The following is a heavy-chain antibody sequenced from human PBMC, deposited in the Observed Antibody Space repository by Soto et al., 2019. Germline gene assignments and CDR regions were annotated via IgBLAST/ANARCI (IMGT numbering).Heavy chain of an antibody. D-gene: IGHD2-2*02. Sequence: QVQLQESGPGLVKPSETLSLTCTVSGGSISTYYWSWIRQPPGKGLEWIGYFYYSGSTNYNPSLKRRVTMSVDTSKNQFSLKLSSVTAADTAVYYCAREGAAYCSSTSCYNYYGLDVWGQGTTVTVSS. CDR1: GGSISTYY. CDR2: FYYSGST. J-gene: IGHJ6*02. V-gene: IGHV4-59*01. CDR3: AREGAAYCSSTSCYNYYGLDV.